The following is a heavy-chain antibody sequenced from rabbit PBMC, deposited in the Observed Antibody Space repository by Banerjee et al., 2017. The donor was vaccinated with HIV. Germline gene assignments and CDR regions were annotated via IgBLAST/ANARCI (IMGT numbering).Heavy chain of an antibody. CDR2: IYASSSGST. D-gene: IGHD7-1*01. CDR1: GFSFSSSYW. V-gene: IGHV1S45*01. Sequence: QEQLVESGGGLVQPEGSLTLTCTASGFSFSSSYWICWVRQAPGKGLEWIACIYASSSGSTYYAGWAKGRFTVSKTSSTTVTLQMTSLTAADTATYFCARDLAAVTGWNFNLWGQGTLVTVS. CDR3: ARDLAAVTGWNFNL. J-gene: IGHJ4*01.